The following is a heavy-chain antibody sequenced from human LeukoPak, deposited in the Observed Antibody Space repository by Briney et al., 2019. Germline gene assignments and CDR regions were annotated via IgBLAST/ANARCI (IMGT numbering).Heavy chain of an antibody. CDR2: ISRSSSTI. D-gene: IGHD6-13*01. V-gene: IGHV3-48*01. J-gene: IGHJ3*02. Sequence: GGSLRLSCAAAGFTFSSYSMNWVRQAPGKGLEWVSYISRSSSTIYYADSVKGRFTISRDSSKNTLYLQMNSLRAEDTAVYYCAKDLGSSSWEGFDIWGQGTMVTVSS. CDR3: AKDLGSSSWEGFDI. CDR1: GFTFSSYS.